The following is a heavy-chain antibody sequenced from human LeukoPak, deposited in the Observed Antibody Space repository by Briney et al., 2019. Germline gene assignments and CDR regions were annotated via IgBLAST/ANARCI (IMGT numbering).Heavy chain of an antibody. CDR2: IYYSGST. Sequence: SETLSLTCTVSGGSISSYYWSWIRQPPGKGLEWIGYIYYSGSTNCNPSLKSRVTISVDTSKNQFSLKLSSVTAADTAVYYCARGVVLRSSGFGLREGKGYFDYWGQGTLVTVSS. J-gene: IGHJ4*02. CDR3: ARGVVLRSSGFGLREGKGYFDY. V-gene: IGHV4-59*01. CDR1: GGSISSYY. D-gene: IGHD6-6*01.